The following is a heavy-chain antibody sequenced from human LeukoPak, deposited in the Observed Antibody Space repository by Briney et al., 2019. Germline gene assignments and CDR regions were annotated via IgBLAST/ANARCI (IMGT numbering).Heavy chain of an antibody. Sequence: GGSLRLSCAASGFTFSKYWMHWVRQVPGKGLVWVSRINPDASSTIYADSVKGRFTISRDNARNTLYLEINSLRAEDTAVYYCACDNTGCTNGVCPAYWGQGTMVTVSS. CDR3: ACDNTGCTNGVCPAY. V-gene: IGHV3-74*01. D-gene: IGHD2-8*01. CDR2: INPDASST. CDR1: GFTFSKYW. J-gene: IGHJ4*02.